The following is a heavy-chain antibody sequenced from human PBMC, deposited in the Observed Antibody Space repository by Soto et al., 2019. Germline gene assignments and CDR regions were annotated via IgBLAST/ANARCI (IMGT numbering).Heavy chain of an antibody. V-gene: IGHV1-69*06. CDR1: GGTFSSYA. CDR3: ARDILLLFVNYYYYGLDV. CDR2: IIPIFGTA. Sequence: ASVKVSCKASGGTFSSYAISWVRQAPGQGLEWMGGIIPIFGTANYAQKFQGRVTITADKSTSTAYMDLGSLRSEATAAYSWARDILLLFVNYYYYGLDVWGQWTTVTVAS. J-gene: IGHJ6*02. D-gene: IGHD3-9*01.